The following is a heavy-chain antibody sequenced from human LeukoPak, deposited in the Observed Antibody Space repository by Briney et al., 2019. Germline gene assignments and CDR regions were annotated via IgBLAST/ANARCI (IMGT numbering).Heavy chain of an antibody. D-gene: IGHD6-19*01. CDR1: RFTVSSSY. CDR3: ATGPSSGWSDY. CDR2: MYNSGIT. V-gene: IGHV4-59*02. Sequence: SETLSLTCTVSRFTVSSSYWSWIRQPPGKGLEWIGYMYNSGITNYNPSLKSPVTMSLDKTKTQFSLDLTTVSEANTAVYYCATGPSSGWSDYWGQRSLVTVSS. J-gene: IGHJ4*02.